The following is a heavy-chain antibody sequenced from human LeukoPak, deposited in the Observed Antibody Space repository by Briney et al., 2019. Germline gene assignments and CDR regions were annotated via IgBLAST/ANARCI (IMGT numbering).Heavy chain of an antibody. Sequence: KASETLSLTCTVSGGSISNSNYYWGWIRQPPGKGLEWIGSIYYSGSTYYNPSLKSRVTISVDTSKNQFSLKLSSVAAADTAVYYCARHEAAQLLLWWFDPWGQGTLVTVSS. CDR2: IYYSGST. D-gene: IGHD2-15*01. CDR1: GGSISNSNYY. J-gene: IGHJ5*02. V-gene: IGHV4-39*01. CDR3: ARHEAAQLLLWWFDP.